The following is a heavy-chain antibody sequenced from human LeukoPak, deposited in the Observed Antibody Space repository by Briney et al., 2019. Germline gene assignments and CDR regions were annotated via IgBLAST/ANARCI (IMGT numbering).Heavy chain of an antibody. CDR1: GFTFSSYG. J-gene: IGHJ4*02. CDR3: AKVKTTVTTIIDY. V-gene: IGHV3-30*18. Sequence: GGSLRLSCAAAGFTFSSYGMHWVRQAPGKGLEWVAVISYDGSNKYYADSVKGRFTISRDNSKNTLYLQMNSLRAEDTAVYYCAKVKTTVTTIIDYWGQGTLVTVSS. D-gene: IGHD4-17*01. CDR2: ISYDGSNK.